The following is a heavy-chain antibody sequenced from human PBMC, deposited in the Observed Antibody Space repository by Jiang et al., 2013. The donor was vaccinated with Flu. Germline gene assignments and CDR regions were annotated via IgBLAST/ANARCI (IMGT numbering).Heavy chain of an antibody. Sequence: KPSETLSLTCSLSGGSIDYHYWSWIRQPPGKRLEWLGNIFYGGNTKYNPSLDGRVALSVDTSKNQFSLKLTSVTAADTAVYYCAREKGGTKVTGYYDFWGQGILVTVSS. CDR1: GGSIDYHY. CDR3: AREKGGTKVTGYYDF. CDR2: IFYGGNT. V-gene: IGHV4-59*11. J-gene: IGHJ4*02. D-gene: IGHD3-9*01.